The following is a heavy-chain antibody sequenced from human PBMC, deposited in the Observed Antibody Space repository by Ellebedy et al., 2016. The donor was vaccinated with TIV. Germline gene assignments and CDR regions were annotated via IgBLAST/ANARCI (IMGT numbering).Heavy chain of an antibody. Sequence: AASVKVSCKASGYTFTTYYIYWVRQAPGQGLECMGVIKPSAGSTRYAQKLQGRVTMTRDTSTSTVHMELSSLRSEDTAVYYCVRNVGSGFDYWGQGTLVTVSS. CDR2: IKPSAGST. D-gene: IGHD3-3*01. CDR1: GYTFTTYY. CDR3: VRNVGSGFDY. V-gene: IGHV1-46*04. J-gene: IGHJ4*02.